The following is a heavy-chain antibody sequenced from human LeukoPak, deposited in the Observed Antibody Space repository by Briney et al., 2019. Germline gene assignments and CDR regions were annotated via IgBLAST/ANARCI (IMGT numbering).Heavy chain of an antibody. J-gene: IGHJ6*02. V-gene: IGHV3-74*01. CDR3: ARVKLGTTRPGLDV. CDR2: INPDGSTT. CDR1: GFTLSSYW. D-gene: IGHD1-26*01. Sequence: GGSLRLSCAASGFTLSSYWMHWVRQVPGKGLVWVSRINPDGSTTTYADSVKGRFTISRDNAKNTLYLQMNSLRAEDTAVYYFARVKLGTTRPGLDVWGQGTTVTVSS.